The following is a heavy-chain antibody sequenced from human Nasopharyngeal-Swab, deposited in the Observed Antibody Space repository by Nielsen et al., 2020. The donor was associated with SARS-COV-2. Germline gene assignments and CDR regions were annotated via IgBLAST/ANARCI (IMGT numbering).Heavy chain of an antibody. CDR3: VKERASALANIDY. CDR1: GFTFSSYA. D-gene: IGHD2-15*01. J-gene: IGHJ4*02. CDR2: ITGGGINT. Sequence: GESLKISCAASGFTFSSYAMTWVRQAPGTGLEWVSSITGGGINTFYADSVKGRFTISRDNSNNTLYLQMDGLRAEDTAIYYCVKERASALANIDYWGQGALVIVSS. V-gene: IGHV3-23*01.